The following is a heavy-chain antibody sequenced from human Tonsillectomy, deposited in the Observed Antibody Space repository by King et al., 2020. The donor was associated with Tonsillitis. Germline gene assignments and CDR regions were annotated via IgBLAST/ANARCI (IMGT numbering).Heavy chain of an antibody. J-gene: IGHJ4*02. V-gene: IGHV4-59*01. CDR1: GGSISNYF. D-gene: IGHD6-13*01. CDR2: IYYMGAT. Sequence: QLQESGPGLVKPSETLSLTCTVSGGSISNYFWTWILQPPGKGLECLGYIYYMGATNYNPSLKSRGTISLDTSKNQFSLKLSSVTAADTAVYYCASNSSNRYYFDYWGQGTLVTVSS. CDR3: ASNSSNRYYFDY.